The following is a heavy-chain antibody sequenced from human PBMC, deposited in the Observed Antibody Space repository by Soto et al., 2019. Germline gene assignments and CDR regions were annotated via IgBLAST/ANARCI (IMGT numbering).Heavy chain of an antibody. V-gene: IGHV4-59*01. Sequence: SETLSLTCTVSGGSISSYYWSWIRQPPGKGLEWIGYIYYSGSTNYNPSLKSRVTISVDTSKNQFSLKLSSVTAADTAVYYCAGFPFRVRYFDYWGQGALVTVSS. J-gene: IGHJ4*02. CDR3: AGFPFRVRYFDY. CDR2: IYYSGST. CDR1: GGSISSYY.